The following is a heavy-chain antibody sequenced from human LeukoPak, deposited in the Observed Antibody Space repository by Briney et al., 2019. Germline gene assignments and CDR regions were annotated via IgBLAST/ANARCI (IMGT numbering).Heavy chain of an antibody. V-gene: IGHV3-74*01. Sequence: GGSLRLSCAASGFDFSSDWMHWVRHAPGQGLVWVSRIKGDGISTNYADSVKGRFTISRDIAKNTLYLQMNSLRAEDTGVYYCAKDHYWSIDYWGRGTLVTVS. CDR1: GFDFSSDW. CDR3: AKDHYWSIDY. J-gene: IGHJ4*02. D-gene: IGHD3-3*01. CDR2: IKGDGIST.